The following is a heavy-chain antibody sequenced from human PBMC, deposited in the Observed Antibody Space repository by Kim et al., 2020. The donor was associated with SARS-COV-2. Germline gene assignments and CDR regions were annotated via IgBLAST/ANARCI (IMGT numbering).Heavy chain of an antibody. J-gene: IGHJ4*02. D-gene: IGHD6-6*01. CDR2: ST. CDR3: ARELVYYFDY. Sequence: STHYNPSLKSRVTISVDTAKNQFSLKLSSVTAADTAVYYCARELVYYFDYWGQGTLVTVSS. V-gene: IGHV4-34*01.